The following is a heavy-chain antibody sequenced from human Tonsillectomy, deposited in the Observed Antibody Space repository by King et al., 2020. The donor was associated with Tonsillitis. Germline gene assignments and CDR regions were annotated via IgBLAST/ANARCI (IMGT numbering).Heavy chain of an antibody. CDR3: GRANHDYGDYYYYGMDV. CDR1: GYTFSSYG. CDR2: ISAYNGNT. J-gene: IGHJ6*02. Sequence: QLVQSGAEVKKPGASVKVSCKASGYTFSSYGISWVRQAPGQGLEWMGWISAYNGNTNYAQKLQGRVTMTTDTSTSTAYMELRSLRSDDTAVYYCGRANHDYGDYYYYGMDVWGQGTTVTVSS. D-gene: IGHD4-17*01. V-gene: IGHV1-18*01.